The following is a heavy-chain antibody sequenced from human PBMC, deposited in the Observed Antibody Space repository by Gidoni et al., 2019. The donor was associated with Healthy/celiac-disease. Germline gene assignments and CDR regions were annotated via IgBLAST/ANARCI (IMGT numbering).Heavy chain of an antibody. J-gene: IGHJ3*02. D-gene: IGHD3-22*01. CDR2: IYTSGST. Sequence: QVQLQESGPGLVKPSETLSLTCTVSGGSISSYSWSWLRPPAGKGLEWIGRIYTSGSTNYNPSLKSRVTMSVDTSKNQFSLKLSSVTAADTAVYYCARDQYGGPAEYYYDSSGQGLDAFDIWGQGTMVTVSS. CDR1: GGSISSYS. CDR3: ARDQYGGPAEYYYDSSGQGLDAFDI. V-gene: IGHV4-4*07.